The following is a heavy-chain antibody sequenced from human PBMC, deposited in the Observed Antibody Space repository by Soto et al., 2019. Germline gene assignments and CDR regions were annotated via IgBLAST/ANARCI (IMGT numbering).Heavy chain of an antibody. D-gene: IGHD5-12*01. CDR3: TTSWAYSGYDSD. CDR2: IKSKTDGGTT. J-gene: IGHJ4*02. Sequence: PGGSLRLSCAASGFTFSNAWMSWVRQAPGKGLEWVGRIKSKTDGGTTDYAAPVKGRFTISRDDSKNTLYLQMNSLKTEDTAVYYCTTSWAYSGYDSDWGQGTLVTVSS. CDR1: GFTFSNAW. V-gene: IGHV3-15*01.